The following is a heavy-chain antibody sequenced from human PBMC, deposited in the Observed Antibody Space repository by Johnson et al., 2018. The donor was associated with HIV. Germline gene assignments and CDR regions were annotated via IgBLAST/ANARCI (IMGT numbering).Heavy chain of an antibody. CDR1: GFTFDDYG. J-gene: IGHJ3*02. Sequence: EQLVESGGGVVRPGGSLRLSCAASGFTFDDYGMTWVRQVPGKGLEWVSGISGSGGSTYYADSVKGRFTISRDNSKNTLYLQMNSLRAEDTAVYYCAKDLQQPQRGEHALAQDAFDIWCQGTMVTVSS. D-gene: IGHD6-13*01. CDR2: ISGSGGST. V-gene: IGHV3-23*04. CDR3: AKDLQQPQRGEHALAQDAFDI.